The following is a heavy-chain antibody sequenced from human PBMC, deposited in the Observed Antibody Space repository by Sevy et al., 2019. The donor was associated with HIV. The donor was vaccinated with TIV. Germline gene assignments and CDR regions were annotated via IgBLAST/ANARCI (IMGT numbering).Heavy chain of an antibody. V-gene: IGHV2-5*02. CDR2: IYWDDNK. CDR1: GCSLNTSGVG. CDR3: AHSLYGDYIGGYFDY. J-gene: IGHJ4*02. Sequence: SGPTLVNPTHTLTLTHTLSGCSLNTSGVGVVWIRHPRGKPLEELALIYWDDNKRYSPSLRSRLTITKDTSKTQVVLTMTNMDPVDTATYYCAHSLYGDYIGGYFDYWGQRTLVTVSS. D-gene: IGHD4-17*01.